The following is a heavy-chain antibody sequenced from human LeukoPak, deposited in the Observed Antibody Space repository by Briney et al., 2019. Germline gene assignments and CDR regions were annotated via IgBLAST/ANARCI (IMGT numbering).Heavy chain of an antibody. CDR2: INSDGSTT. V-gene: IGHV3-74*01. J-gene: IGHJ4*02. CDR3: ARGPHYFDSTAFKGDY. CDR1: GFTFSSYC. Sequence: GGSLRLSCAASGFTFSSYCMNWVRQAPGKGLVWVSRINSDGSTTSHADSVKGRFTISRDNAKNTLYLQMNSLRAEDTAVYYCARGPHYFDSTAFKGDYWGQGTLVTVSS. D-gene: IGHD3-22*01.